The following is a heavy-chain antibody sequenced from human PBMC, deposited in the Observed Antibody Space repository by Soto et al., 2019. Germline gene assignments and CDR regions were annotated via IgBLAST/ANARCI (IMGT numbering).Heavy chain of an antibody. D-gene: IGHD1-7*01. CDR2: SSATGAGT. J-gene: IGHJ4*02. CDR3: AKDRRAGGNYGFDSDF. Sequence: EVQLLESGGGLVQPGGSLRLSCAASGFTFSSYGMTWVRQAPGKGLEWVSFSSATGAGTYYADSVKGRFTISRDNSKTTLYLQMTSLRADDPAVYYCAKDRRAGGNYGFDSDFWGQGALVSFSS. V-gene: IGHV3-23*01. CDR1: GFTFSSYG.